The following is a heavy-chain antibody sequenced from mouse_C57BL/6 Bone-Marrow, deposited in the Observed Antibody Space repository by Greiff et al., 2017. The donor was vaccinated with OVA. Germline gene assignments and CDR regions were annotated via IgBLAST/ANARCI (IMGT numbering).Heavy chain of an antibody. Sequence: VQLQQPGAELVKPGASVKLSCKASGYTFTSYWMHWVKQRPGRGLEWIGRIDPNRGGTKYNEKFKSKATLTVDKPSSTAYMQLSSLTSEDSAVYYCTVVADWYFDVWGTGTTVTVSS. J-gene: IGHJ1*03. D-gene: IGHD1-1*01. CDR2: IDPNRGGT. CDR3: TVVADWYFDV. CDR1: GYTFTSYW. V-gene: IGHV1-72*01.